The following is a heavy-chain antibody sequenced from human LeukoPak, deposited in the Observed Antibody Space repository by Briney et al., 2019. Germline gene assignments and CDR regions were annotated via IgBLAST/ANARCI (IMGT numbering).Heavy chain of an antibody. CDR2: IIPIFGTA. CDR3: ARGSVAQLVRDAFDI. CDR1: GGTFSSYA. D-gene: IGHD6-13*01. J-gene: IGHJ3*02. V-gene: IGHV1-69*13. Sequence: SVKVSCKASGGTFSSYAISWVRQAPGQGLEWMGGIIPIFGTANYAQKFQGRVTITADESTSTAYMELSSLRSEDTAVYYCARGSVAQLVRDAFDIWGQGTMVTVSS.